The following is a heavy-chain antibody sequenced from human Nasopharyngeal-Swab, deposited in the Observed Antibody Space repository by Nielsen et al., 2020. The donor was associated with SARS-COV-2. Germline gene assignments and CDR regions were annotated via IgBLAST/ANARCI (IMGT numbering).Heavy chain of an antibody. CDR2: IIPFFGTA. D-gene: IGHD6-13*01. V-gene: IGHV1-69*13. CDR1: GGTFSSYA. CDR3: ARSAAAYYYYYMDA. J-gene: IGHJ6*03. Sequence: SVKVSCKASGGTFSSYAISWVRQAPGQGLEWMGGIIPFFGTANYAQKFQGRVTITADESTTTAYMELSSLRSEDTAVYYCARSAAAYYYYYMDAWGKGTTVTVSS.